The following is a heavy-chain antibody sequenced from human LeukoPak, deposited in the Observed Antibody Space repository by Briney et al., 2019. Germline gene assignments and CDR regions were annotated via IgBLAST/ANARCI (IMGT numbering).Heavy chain of an antibody. D-gene: IGHD6-13*01. CDR1: GGSISSSSYY. CDR3: ARVSGYSGSWKLFYYYYGMDV. CDR2: INHSGST. V-gene: IGHV4-39*07. Sequence: SETLSLTCTVSGGSISSSSYYWGWIRQPPGKGLEWIGEINHSGSTNYNPSLKSRVTISVDTSKNQFSLKLSSVTAADTAVYYCARVSGYSGSWKLFYYYYGMDVWGQGTTVTVSS. J-gene: IGHJ6*02.